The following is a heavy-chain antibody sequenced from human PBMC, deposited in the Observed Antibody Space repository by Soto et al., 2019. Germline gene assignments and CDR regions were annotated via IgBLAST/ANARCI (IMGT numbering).Heavy chain of an antibody. J-gene: IGHJ3*01. V-gene: IGHV4-31*03. Sequence: PWDTLSLTCTVSDGTISSGGYYWSWLRPHQGKGLEWVGHVSYSGSTYYNPSLKSRVTISVDRSKNQFSLKLSSVTAADTAVYYCVRDPDYGDYTVGAFDVWGQGTMVTFSS. D-gene: IGHD4-17*01. CDR2: VSYSGST. CDR1: DGTISSGGYY. CDR3: VRDPDYGDYTVGAFDV.